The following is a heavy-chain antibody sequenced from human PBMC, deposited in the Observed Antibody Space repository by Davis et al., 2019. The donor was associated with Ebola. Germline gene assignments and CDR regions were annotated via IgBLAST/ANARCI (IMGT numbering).Heavy chain of an antibody. CDR1: GFTFDDYT. CDR2: ISWDGGST. CDR3: AKAKWEVEYHYSGMDV. V-gene: IGHV3-43*01. J-gene: IGHJ6*04. D-gene: IGHD1-26*01. Sequence: GGSLRLSCAASGFTFDDYTMHWVRQAPGKGLEWVSLISWDGGSTYYADSVKGRFTISRDNSKNSLYLQMNSLRAEDTAVYFCAKAKWEVEYHYSGMDVWGKGTTVTVSS.